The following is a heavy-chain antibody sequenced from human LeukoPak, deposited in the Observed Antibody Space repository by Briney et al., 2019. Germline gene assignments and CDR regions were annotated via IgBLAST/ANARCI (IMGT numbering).Heavy chain of an antibody. CDR1: GYTLTELS. D-gene: IGHD2-21*01. Sequence: ASVKDSCKVSGYTLTELSMHWVRQAPGKGLEWMGGFDPEDGETIYAQKFQGRVTMTEDTSTDTAYMELSSLRSEDTAVYYCATVEEIVVGEYYFDYWGQGTLVTVSS. CDR2: FDPEDGET. V-gene: IGHV1-24*01. J-gene: IGHJ4*02. CDR3: ATVEEIVVGEYYFDY.